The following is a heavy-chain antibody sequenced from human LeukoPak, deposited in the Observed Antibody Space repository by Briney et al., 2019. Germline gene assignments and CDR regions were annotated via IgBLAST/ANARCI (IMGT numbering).Heavy chain of an antibody. V-gene: IGHV6-1*01. CDR1: GDSVSSNSAA. CDR2: TYYRSKWFN. D-gene: IGHD3-10*01. CDR3: ARAGNTYYYGSGGYFRWFDP. Sequence: SQTLSLTCAISGDSVSSNSAAWNWIKQSPSRGLEWLGRTYYRSKWFNDYAVSVKSRITINPDTSKNQFSLKLSSVTAADTAVYYCARAGNTYYYGSGGYFRWFDPWGQGTLVTVSS. J-gene: IGHJ5*02.